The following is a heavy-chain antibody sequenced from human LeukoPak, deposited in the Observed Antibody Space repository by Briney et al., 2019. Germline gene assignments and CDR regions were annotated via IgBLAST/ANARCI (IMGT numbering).Heavy chain of an antibody. D-gene: IGHD3-16*01. Sequence: ASVKVSCKASGYTFINYAIHWVRQAPGQRLEWMGWINAYNGDTEYSQKFQGRVTITRDTSASTAYMELSSLRSEDTAVYYCARARLRRGVPFDPWGQGTLVTVSS. J-gene: IGHJ5*02. CDR1: GYTFINYA. V-gene: IGHV1-3*01. CDR2: INAYNGDT. CDR3: ARARLRRGVPFDP.